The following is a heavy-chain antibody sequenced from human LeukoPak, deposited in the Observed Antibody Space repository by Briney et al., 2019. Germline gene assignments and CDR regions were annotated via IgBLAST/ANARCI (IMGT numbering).Heavy chain of an antibody. CDR3: ARAFGYCDRTRCYGPADY. CDR1: GDSMKIGGYF. Sequence: PSQTLSLTCTVSGDSMKIGGYFWSWVRQLPGKGLEWIGDIYHSGISYDNPSLKSRVTISIDTPKRQFSLKLSSVTAADTAVYYCARAFGYCDRTRCYGPADYWGQGTLVTVSS. CDR2: IYHSGIS. D-gene: IGHD2-2*01. J-gene: IGHJ4*02. V-gene: IGHV4-31*03.